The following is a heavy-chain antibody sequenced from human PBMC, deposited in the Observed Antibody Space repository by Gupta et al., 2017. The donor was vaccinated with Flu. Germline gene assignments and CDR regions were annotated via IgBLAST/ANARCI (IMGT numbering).Heavy chain of an antibody. CDR2: INHSGST. V-gene: IGHV4-34*01. CDR1: GGSFSGYY. D-gene: IGHD2-21*02. J-gene: IGHJ3*02. Sequence: QVQLQQWGAGLLKPSETLSLTCAVYGGSFSGYYWSWIRQPPGKGLEWIGEINHSGSTNYNPSLKSRVTISVDTSKNQFSLKLSSVTAADTAVYYCARTPSAYCGGDCRGAFDIWGQGTMVTVSS. CDR3: ARTPSAYCGGDCRGAFDI.